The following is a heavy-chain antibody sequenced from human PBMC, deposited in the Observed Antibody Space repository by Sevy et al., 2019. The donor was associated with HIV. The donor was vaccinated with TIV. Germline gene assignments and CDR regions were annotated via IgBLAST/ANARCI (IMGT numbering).Heavy chain of an antibody. V-gene: IGHV3-15*01. J-gene: IGHJ6*03. D-gene: IGHD6-13*01. CDR3: TKVMEVGQQLRSYYMDV. CDR1: GFTFSNAW. Sequence: GGSLRLSCAASGFTFSNAWMSWVRQAPGKGVEWVGRIKSKTDGGITDYAAPVKGRFTISRDDSKNTLYLQMNSLKTEDTAVYYCTKVMEVGQQLRSYYMDVWGKGTTVTVSS. CDR2: IKSKTDGGIT.